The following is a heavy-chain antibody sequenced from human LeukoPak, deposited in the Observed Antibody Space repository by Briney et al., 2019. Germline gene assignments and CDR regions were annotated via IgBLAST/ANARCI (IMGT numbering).Heavy chain of an antibody. CDR3: ARSILQSHYYYYYMDV. Sequence: PSETLSLTCAVYGGSFSGYYWRWIRQPPGKGLEWIGEINHSGSTNYNPSLKSRVTISVDTSKNQFSLKLSSVTAADTAVYYCARSILQSHYYYYYMDVEGKGTTVTVSS. D-gene: IGHD2-21*01. V-gene: IGHV4-34*01. CDR1: GGSFSGYY. CDR2: INHSGST. J-gene: IGHJ6*03.